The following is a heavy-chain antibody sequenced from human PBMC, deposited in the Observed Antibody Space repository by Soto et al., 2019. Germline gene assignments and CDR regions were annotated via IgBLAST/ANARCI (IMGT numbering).Heavy chain of an antibody. CDR2: INAGNGNT. Sequence: ASVKVSCKASGYTFTSYAMHWVRQAPGQRLERMGWINAGNGNTKYSQKFQGRVTITRDTSASTAYMELSSLRSEDTAVYYCARVDVDTALVPYYYGMGGWGKGTTVTVSS. J-gene: IGHJ6*04. CDR3: ARVDVDTALVPYYYGMGG. CDR1: GYTFTSYA. V-gene: IGHV1-3*01. D-gene: IGHD5-18*01.